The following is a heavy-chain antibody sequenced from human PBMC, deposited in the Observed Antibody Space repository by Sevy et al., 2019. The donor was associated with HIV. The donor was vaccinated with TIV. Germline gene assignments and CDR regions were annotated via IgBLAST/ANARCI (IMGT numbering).Heavy chain of an antibody. D-gene: IGHD3-22*01. CDR2: IYHSGRT. V-gene: IGHV4-38-2*02. CDR1: GYSISSGFY. J-gene: IGHJ4*02. Sequence: SETLSLTCTVSGYSISSGFYWGWIRQPPGKGLEWIGSIYHSGRTYYNTSLKSRVTISVDTSKKQFSLKLNSVTAADTAVYYCAANYYDSSGSLYSWGQGTLVTVSS. CDR3: AANYYDSSGSLYS.